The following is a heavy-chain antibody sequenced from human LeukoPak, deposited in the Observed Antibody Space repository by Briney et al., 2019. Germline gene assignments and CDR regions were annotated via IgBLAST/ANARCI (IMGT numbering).Heavy chain of an antibody. CDR1: GFTFSSYE. V-gene: IGHV3-23*01. CDR2: ISGSGGST. J-gene: IGHJ6*03. Sequence: GGSLRLSCAASGFTFSSYEMNWVRQAPGKGLEWVSAISGSGGSTYYADSVKGRFTISRDNSKNTLYLQMNSLRAEDTAVYYCAKDAIRMTTVTTITFDYYYYMDVWGKGTTVTVSS. D-gene: IGHD4-11*01. CDR3: AKDAIRMTTVTTITFDYYYYMDV.